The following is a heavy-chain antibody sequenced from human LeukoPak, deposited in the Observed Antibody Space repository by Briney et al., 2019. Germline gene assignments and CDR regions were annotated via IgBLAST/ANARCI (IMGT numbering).Heavy chain of an antibody. J-gene: IGHJ4*02. Sequence: PSGTLSLTCAVSGASISSGGSSWSWIRQPPGKGLEWIGYIYPSGNTYYNPSLKSRVTISLDKSKNQFSLNLTSVTAADTAVYYCARVRSSNGDSYYFDYWGQGALVTVSS. CDR1: GASISSGGSS. CDR3: ARVRSSNGDSYYFDY. V-gene: IGHV4-30-2*01. CDR2: IYPSGNT. D-gene: IGHD2-8*01.